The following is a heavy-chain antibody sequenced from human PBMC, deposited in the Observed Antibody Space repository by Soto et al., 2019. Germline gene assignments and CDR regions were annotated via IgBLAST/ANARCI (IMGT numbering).Heavy chain of an antibody. CDR2: INPNSGGT. J-gene: IGHJ5*02. V-gene: IGHV1-2*04. Sequence: ASVKVSCKASGYTFTGYYMHWVRHAPGQGLEWMGWINPNSGGTNYAQKFQGWVTMTRDTSISTAYMELSRLRSDDTAVYYCARDRDFYEDSSGYHNNLFDPWGQRTSVPVSS. CDR3: ARDRDFYEDSSGYHNNLFDP. CDR1: GYTFTGYY. D-gene: IGHD3-22*01.